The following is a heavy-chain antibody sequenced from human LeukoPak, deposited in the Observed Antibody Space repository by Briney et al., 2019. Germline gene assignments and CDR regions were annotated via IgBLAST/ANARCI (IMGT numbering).Heavy chain of an antibody. CDR2: ISGISSYI. D-gene: IGHD3-10*01. CDR3: ARGYNYGPGYMDV. Sequence: GGSLRLSCAGTGFTFSSYTMNWVRQAAGKGLEWVSSISGISSYIYNADSVKGRFSISRDNAKNSLYLQMNSLRAEDTAVYYCARGYNYGPGYMDVWGKGTTVTVSS. J-gene: IGHJ6*03. CDR1: GFTFSSYT. V-gene: IGHV3-21*01.